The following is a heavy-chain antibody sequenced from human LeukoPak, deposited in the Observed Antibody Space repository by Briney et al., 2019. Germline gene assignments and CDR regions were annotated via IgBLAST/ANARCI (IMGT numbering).Heavy chain of an antibody. V-gene: IGHV3-33*01. CDR2: IWYDGSNK. CDR3: ARDGLHYYGSGSYYRGYFDY. D-gene: IGHD3-10*01. J-gene: IGHJ4*02. Sequence: PGRSLRLSCAASGFTFSSYGMHWVRQAPGKGLEWVAVIWYDGSNKYYADSVKGRSTISRDNSKNTLYLQMNSLRAEDTAVYYCARDGLHYYGSGSYYRGYFDYWGQGTLVTVSS. CDR1: GFTFSSYG.